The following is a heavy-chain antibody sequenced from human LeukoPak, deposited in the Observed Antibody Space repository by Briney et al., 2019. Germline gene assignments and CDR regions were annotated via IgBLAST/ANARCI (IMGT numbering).Heavy chain of an antibody. CDR1: GGSISGSSYY. CDR2: IYYSGST. CDR3: ARGIYSSSWLPYFDY. Sequence: KPSETLSLTCTVSGGSISGSSYYWGWIRQPPGKGLEWIGSIYYSGSTNYNPSLKSRVTISVDTSKNQFSLKLSSVTAADTAVYYCARGIYSSSWLPYFDYWGQGTLVTVSS. D-gene: IGHD6-13*01. J-gene: IGHJ4*02. V-gene: IGHV4-39*07.